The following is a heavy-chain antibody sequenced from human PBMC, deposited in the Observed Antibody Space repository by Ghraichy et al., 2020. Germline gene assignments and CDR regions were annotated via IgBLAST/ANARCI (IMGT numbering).Heavy chain of an antibody. J-gene: IGHJ4*02. CDR1: GGSFSGYY. D-gene: IGHD3-22*01. V-gene: IGHV4-34*01. CDR2: INHSGST. CDR3: ARGLGRKRNYYDSSGYYFDY. Sequence: SQTLSLTCAVYGGSFSGYYWSWIRQPPGKGLEWIGEINHSGSTNYNPSLKSRVTISVDTSKNQFSLKLSSVTAADTAVYYCARGLGRKRNYYDSSGYYFDYWGQGTLVTVSS.